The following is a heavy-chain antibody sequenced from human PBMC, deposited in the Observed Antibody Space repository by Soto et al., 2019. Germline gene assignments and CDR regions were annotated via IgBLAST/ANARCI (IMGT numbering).Heavy chain of an antibody. D-gene: IGHD6-19*01. CDR1: GFTFSSYW. J-gene: IGHJ3*02. CDR2: IKSDGSRT. CDR3: TREGNGWYEKSFDI. V-gene: IGHV3-74*01. Sequence: VQLVESGGGLVQPGGSLRLSCAASGFTFSSYWMHWVRQTQGKGLEWVSRIKSDGSRTVYAESVKGRFTISRDSADSTVYKQMSSLSVEDTAVYYCTREGNGWYEKSFDIWGQGTTVTVSS.